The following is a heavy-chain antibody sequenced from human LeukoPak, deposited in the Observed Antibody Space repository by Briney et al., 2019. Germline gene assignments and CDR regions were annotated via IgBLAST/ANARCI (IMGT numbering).Heavy chain of an antibody. CDR2: IYHSGST. CDR1: GGSISSSNW. J-gene: IGHJ6*03. D-gene: IGHD4-17*01. CDR3: ARLAATVTTTTPESYYYYYMDV. Sequence: SETLSLTCAVSGGSISSSNWWSWVRQPPGKGLEWIGEIYHSGSTDYNPSLKSRVTILEDKSKNQFSLKMSSVTAADTAVYYCARLAATVTTTTPESYYYYYMDVWGKGTTVTVSS. V-gene: IGHV4-4*02.